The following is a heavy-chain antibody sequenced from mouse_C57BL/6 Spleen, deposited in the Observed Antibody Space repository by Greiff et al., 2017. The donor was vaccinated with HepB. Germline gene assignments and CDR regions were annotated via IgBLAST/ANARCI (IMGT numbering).Heavy chain of an antibody. D-gene: IGHD1-1*01. CDR2: INPNYGTT. CDR1: GYSFTDYN. Sequence: EVKVVESGPELVKPGASVKISCKASGYSFTDYNMNWVKQSNGKSLEWIGVINPNYGTTSYNQKFKGKATLTVYQSSSTAYMQLNSLTSEDSAVYYCARGDYYGSNYAMDYWGQGTSVTVSS. CDR3: ARGDYYGSNYAMDY. J-gene: IGHJ4*01. V-gene: IGHV1-39*01.